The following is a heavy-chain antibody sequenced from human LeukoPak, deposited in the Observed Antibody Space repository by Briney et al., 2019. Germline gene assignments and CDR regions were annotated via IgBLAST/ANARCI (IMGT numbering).Heavy chain of an antibody. J-gene: IGHJ4*02. CDR3: AKDIAAHGSYLGY. CDR2: ISYDGSNK. V-gene: IGHV3-30*18. D-gene: IGHD6-25*01. Sequence: PGGSLRLSCAASGFTFSSYGMHWVRQAPGKGLEWVAVISYDGSNKYYADSVKGRFTISRDNSKNTLYLQMNSLRAEDTAVYYCAKDIAAHGSYLGYWGQGTLVTVSS. CDR1: GFTFSSYG.